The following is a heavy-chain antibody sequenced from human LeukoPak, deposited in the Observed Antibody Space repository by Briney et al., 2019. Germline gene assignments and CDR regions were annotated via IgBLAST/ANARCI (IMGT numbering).Heavy chain of an antibody. V-gene: IGHV3-48*03. Sequence: PGGSLRLSCAASGFTFSSYEMNWVRQAPGKGLEWVSYISSSGSTIYYADSVKGRFTISRDNSKNTLYLQMNSLRAEDTAVYYCAKVKSWYTYYFDYWGQGTLVTVSS. J-gene: IGHJ4*02. D-gene: IGHD6-13*01. CDR2: ISSSGSTI. CDR3: AKVKSWYTYYFDY. CDR1: GFTFSSYE.